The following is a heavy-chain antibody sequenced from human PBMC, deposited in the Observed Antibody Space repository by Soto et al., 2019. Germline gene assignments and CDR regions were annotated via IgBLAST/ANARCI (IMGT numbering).Heavy chain of an antibody. CDR2: IIPIFGTA. D-gene: IGHD3-22*01. CDR3: ARSIQMMYYYDSSGAGDNWFDP. V-gene: IGHV1-69*13. J-gene: IGHJ5*02. CDR1: GGTFSSYA. Sequence: SVKVSCKASGGTFSSYAISWVRQAPGQGLEWMGGIIPIFGTANYAQKFQGRVTITADESTSTAYMELSSLRSEDTAVYYCARSIQMMYYYDSSGAGDNWFDPWGQGTLVTVSS.